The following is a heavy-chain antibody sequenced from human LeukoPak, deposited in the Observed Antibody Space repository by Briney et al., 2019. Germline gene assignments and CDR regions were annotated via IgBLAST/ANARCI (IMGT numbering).Heavy chain of an antibody. V-gene: IGHV3-30*02. J-gene: IGHJ4*02. CDR1: GFTFSSYG. D-gene: IGHD3-9*01. Sequence: PGGSLRPSCAASGFTFSSYGMHWVRQAPGKGLEWVAFIRYDGSNKYYADSVKGRFTISRDNSKNTLYLQMNSLRAEDTAVYYCAKGDVLRYFDWLSFDYWGQGTLVTVSS. CDR3: AKGDVLRYFDWLSFDY. CDR2: IRYDGSNK.